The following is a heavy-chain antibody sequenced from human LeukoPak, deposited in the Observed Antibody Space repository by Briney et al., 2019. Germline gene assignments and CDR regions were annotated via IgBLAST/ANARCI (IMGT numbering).Heavy chain of an antibody. J-gene: IGHJ4*02. CDR2: INSDGNIT. CDR3: VREYTSSSGRAFDY. CDR1: GFTFSSYW. V-gene: IGHV3-74*01. Sequence: GGSLRLSCAASGFTFSSYWMHWVRQAPGKGLVWVSRINSDGNITTYADSVKGRFTISRDNAKNTLYLQMNSLRAEDTAVYYCVREYTSSSGRAFDYWGQGTLVTVYS. D-gene: IGHD6-6*01.